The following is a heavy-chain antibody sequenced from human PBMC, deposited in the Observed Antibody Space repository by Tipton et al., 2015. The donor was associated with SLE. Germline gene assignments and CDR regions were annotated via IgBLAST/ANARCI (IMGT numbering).Heavy chain of an antibody. CDR1: GFTVSSNY. Sequence: SLRLSCAASGFTVSSNYMSWVRQAPGKGLEWVSSISSSSSYIYYADSVKGRFTISRDNAKNSLYLQMNSLRAEDTTVYYCARGEVLSWGSGYYYYMDVWGKGTTVTVSS. V-gene: IGHV3-21*01. CDR3: ARGEVLSWGSGYYYYMDV. D-gene: IGHD7-27*01. CDR2: ISSSSSYI. J-gene: IGHJ6*03.